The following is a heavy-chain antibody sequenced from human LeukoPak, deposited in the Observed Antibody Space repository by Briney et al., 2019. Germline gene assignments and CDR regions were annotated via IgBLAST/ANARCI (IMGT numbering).Heavy chain of an antibody. CDR1: EFISSSDA. CDR3: AKAVWIQLWFDY. CDR2: ISGSRGST. Sequence: GGSLRSSCAASEFISSSDAMSWRRQTPRKGLGWVLAISGSRGSTYNADSVKGRFTSSRDNSKNTLYLQMNSLRAEDTAVYYCAKAVWIQLWFDYWGQGTLVTVSS. D-gene: IGHD5-18*01. V-gene: IGHV3-23*01. J-gene: IGHJ4*02.